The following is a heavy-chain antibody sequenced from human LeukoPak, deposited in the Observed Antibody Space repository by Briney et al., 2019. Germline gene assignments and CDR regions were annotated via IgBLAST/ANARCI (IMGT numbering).Heavy chain of an antibody. Sequence: PGGSLRLSCAASGFTFSSYWMSWVRRAPGKGLEWVANIKQDGSEKYYVDSVKGRFTISRDNAKNSLYLQMNSLRAEDTAVYYCARLRATRSFDYWGQGTLVTVSS. CDR2: IKQDGSEK. D-gene: IGHD5-24*01. V-gene: IGHV3-7*04. CDR1: GFTFSSYW. J-gene: IGHJ4*02. CDR3: ARLRATRSFDY.